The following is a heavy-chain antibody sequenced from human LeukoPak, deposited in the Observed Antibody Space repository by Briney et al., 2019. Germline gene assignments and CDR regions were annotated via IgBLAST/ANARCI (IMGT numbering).Heavy chain of an antibody. J-gene: IGHJ3*02. Sequence: SETLSLTCAVSGYSISSGYYWGWIRQPPGKGLEWIGSIYHSGSTNYNPSLKSRVTISVDTSKNQFSLKLSSVTAADTAVYYCARYYHYQLLTYDAFDIWGQGTMVTVSS. CDR3: ARYYHYQLLTYDAFDI. V-gene: IGHV4-38-2*01. CDR2: IYHSGST. D-gene: IGHD2-2*01. CDR1: GYSISSGYY.